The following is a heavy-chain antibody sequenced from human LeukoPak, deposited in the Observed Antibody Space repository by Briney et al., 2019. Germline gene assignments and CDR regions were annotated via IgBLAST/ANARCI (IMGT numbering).Heavy chain of an antibody. Sequence: PGGSLRLSCAASGFTFDDYAMHWVRQAPGKGLEWVSGISWNSGSIGYADSVKGRFTISRDNAKNSLYLQMNSLRAEDTAVYYCARAVLRYSGYEHGPSYYYYMDVWGKGTTVTVSS. V-gene: IGHV3-9*01. D-gene: IGHD5-12*01. J-gene: IGHJ6*03. CDR2: ISWNSGSI. CDR3: ARAVLRYSGYEHGPSYYYYMDV. CDR1: GFTFDDYA.